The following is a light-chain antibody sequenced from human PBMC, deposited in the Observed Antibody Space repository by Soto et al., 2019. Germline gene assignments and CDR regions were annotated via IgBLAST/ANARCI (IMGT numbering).Light chain of an antibody. V-gene: IGKV4-1*01. Sequence: DIVMTQSPDSLAVSLGERATINCKSSQSVLYSSNNKNYFAWYQQRPGHPPKLLIYWSSTRESGVPDRFSGSGSGTDFTLTITSLQAADVAVYYCQQYESTPPTFGQGTKLEIK. CDR1: QSVLYSSNNKNY. J-gene: IGKJ2*01. CDR2: WSS. CDR3: QQYESTPPT.